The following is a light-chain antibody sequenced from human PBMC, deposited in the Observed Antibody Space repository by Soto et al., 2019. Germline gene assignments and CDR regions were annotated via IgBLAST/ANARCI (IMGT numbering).Light chain of an antibody. CDR3: SSYTSTFTYV. Sequence: QSALTQPASVSGSPGQSITISCSGTSSDVGRYNYVSWYQQHPSTAPKLMIYEVSNRPSGVSNRFSGSKSGDTASLTISGLQAEEEADYYCSSYTSTFTYVFGAGTQVTV. CDR2: EVS. J-gene: IGLJ1*01. CDR1: SSDVGRYNY. V-gene: IGLV2-14*01.